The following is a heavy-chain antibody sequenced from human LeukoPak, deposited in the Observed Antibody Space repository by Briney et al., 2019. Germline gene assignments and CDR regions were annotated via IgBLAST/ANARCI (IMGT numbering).Heavy chain of an antibody. D-gene: IGHD5-24*01. CDR2: IWYDGSNK. Sequence: PGGSLRLSCAASGFTFSSYGMHCVRQAPGKGLEWVAVIWYDGSNKYYADSVKGRFTISRDNSKNTLYLQMNSLRAEDTAVYYCARGSRWTRYYYGMDVWGQGATVTVSS. J-gene: IGHJ6*02. CDR3: ARGSRWTRYYYGMDV. CDR1: GFTFSSYG. V-gene: IGHV3-33*01.